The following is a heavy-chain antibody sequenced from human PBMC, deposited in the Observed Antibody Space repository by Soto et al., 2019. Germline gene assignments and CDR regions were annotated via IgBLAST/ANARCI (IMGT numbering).Heavy chain of an antibody. CDR1: GGSFSDYS. V-gene: IGHV4-34*01. J-gene: IGHJ4*02. D-gene: IGHD3-10*01. CDR2: INHSGST. CDR3: ARGSSVKLRH. Sequence: SETLSLTCAVYGGSFSDYSWTWIRQPPGKGLEWIGEINHSGSTYYNPSLKSRVTISVDTSKNQFSLKLSSVTAADTAVYYCARGSSVKLRHWGQGTLVTVSS.